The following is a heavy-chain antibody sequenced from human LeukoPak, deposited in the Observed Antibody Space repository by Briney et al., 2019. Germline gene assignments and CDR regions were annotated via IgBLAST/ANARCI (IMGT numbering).Heavy chain of an antibody. Sequence: SVKVSCKASGGTFSSYAISWVRQAPGQGLEWMGRIIPILGIANYAQKFQGRVTITADKSTNTAHMELSSLRSEDTAVYYCTREGVYSPDPSSYHRYAFDIWGQGTVVTVSS. CDR3: TREGVYSPDPSSYHRYAFDI. D-gene: IGHD3-16*02. J-gene: IGHJ3*02. CDR1: GGTFSSYA. V-gene: IGHV1-69*04. CDR2: IIPILGIA.